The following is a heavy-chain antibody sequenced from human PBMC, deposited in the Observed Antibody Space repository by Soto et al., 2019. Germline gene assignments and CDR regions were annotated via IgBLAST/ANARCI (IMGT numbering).Heavy chain of an antibody. CDR1: GFTFSSYW. J-gene: IGHJ4*02. CDR2: INSDGSST. D-gene: IGHD3-22*01. Sequence: GGSLRLSCAASGFTFSSYWMHWFRQAPGKGLVWVSRINSDGSSTSYADSVKGRFTISRDNAKNTLYLQMNSLRAEDTAVYYCARDLRMIVVARSFGYWGQGTLVTV. CDR3: ARDLRMIVVARSFGY. V-gene: IGHV3-74*01.